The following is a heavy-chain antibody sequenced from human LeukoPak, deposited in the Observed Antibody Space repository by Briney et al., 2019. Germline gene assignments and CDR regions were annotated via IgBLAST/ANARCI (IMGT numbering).Heavy chain of an antibody. J-gene: IGHJ5*02. D-gene: IGHD2-2*01. CDR2: ISGGGDMT. V-gene: IGHV3-23*01. CDR3: ARGYCTSTNCNNWFDP. CDR1: GFTFSSYA. Sequence: GGSLRLSCAASGFTFSSYAMSWVRQGPGEGLEWVSAISGGGDMTHYTDSVKGRFTISRDNSRNVLYLQMNSLRADDAAIYYCARGYCTSTNCNNWFDPWGQGALVTISS.